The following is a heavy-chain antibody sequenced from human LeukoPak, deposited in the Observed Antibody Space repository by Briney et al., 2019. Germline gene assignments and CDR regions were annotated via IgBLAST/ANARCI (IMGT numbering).Heavy chain of an antibody. CDR3: ARAAAGDNWFDP. CDR2: ISYSGGT. J-gene: IGHJ5*02. D-gene: IGHD6-13*01. V-gene: IGHV4-39*01. Sequence: SETLSLTCTVSGGSLSSSNNYWGWTRQPPGKGLEWFGSISYSGGTSYNPSLRSRVTISVDTSKNQFSLKLNSVTAADTAVYYCARAAAGDNWFDPWGQGTLVTVSS. CDR1: GGSLSSSNNY.